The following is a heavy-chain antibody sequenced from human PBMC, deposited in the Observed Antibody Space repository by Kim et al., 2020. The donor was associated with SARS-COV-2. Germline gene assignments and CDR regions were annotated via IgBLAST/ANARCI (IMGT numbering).Heavy chain of an antibody. Sequence: SGPTLVTSTQTPTLTCTFSGFSLDASGEGVAWIRQPPGKALEWLALIFWDDDKYYRPSLRSRLTISKDTAKNEVVLTMANMDPLDTATYFCAHFRQIASPVYFDSWGQGFLLSVSS. V-gene: IGHV2-5*02. CDR1: GFSLDASGEG. J-gene: IGHJ4*02. CDR3: AHFRQIASPVYFDS. CDR2: IFWDDDK. D-gene: IGHD2-21*01.